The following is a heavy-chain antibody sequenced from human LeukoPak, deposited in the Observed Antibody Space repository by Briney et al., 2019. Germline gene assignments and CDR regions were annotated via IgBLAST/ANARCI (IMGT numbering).Heavy chain of an antibody. CDR1: GGSIGSYY. Sequence: PSETLSLTCTVSGGSIGSYYWNWIRQSPGEPLEWIGYIYYSGSTDYNPSLKSRVTISVDTAKNQFSLNLSSVTAADTAVYYCARQMGGYYDYGMDVWGQGTTVTVSS. V-gene: IGHV4-59*01. CDR3: ARQMGGYYDYGMDV. J-gene: IGHJ6*02. D-gene: IGHD3-16*01. CDR2: IYYSGST.